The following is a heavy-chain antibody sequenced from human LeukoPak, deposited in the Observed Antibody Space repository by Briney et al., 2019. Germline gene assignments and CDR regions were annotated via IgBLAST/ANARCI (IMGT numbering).Heavy chain of an antibody. CDR1: GFIFNTQN. Sequence: QPGGSLRLSCTASGFIFNTQNMNWVRQAPGKGLEWVSYISRSSDAIYYADSVKGRFTISRDNAKNSLYLLMNSLRAEDTAIYYCARDYSYGDSIDYWGQGTLVTVSS. J-gene: IGHJ4*02. CDR2: ISRSSDAI. CDR3: ARDYSYGDSIDY. V-gene: IGHV3-48*01. D-gene: IGHD4-17*01.